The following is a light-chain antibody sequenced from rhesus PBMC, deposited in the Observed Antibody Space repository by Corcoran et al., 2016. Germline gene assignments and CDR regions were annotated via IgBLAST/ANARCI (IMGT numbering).Light chain of an antibody. CDR2: KAS. V-gene: IGKV1-22*01. J-gene: IGKJ1*01. CDR3: QQYSSSPPWT. Sequence: DIQMTQSPSSLSASVGDTVTITCRASQSISSWLAWYQQKPGKAPKFLVYKASSLQRGVPSRFSGSGSGTDFTLTISSLQSEDVATYYCQQYSSSPPWTFGQGTKVEIK. CDR1: QSISSW.